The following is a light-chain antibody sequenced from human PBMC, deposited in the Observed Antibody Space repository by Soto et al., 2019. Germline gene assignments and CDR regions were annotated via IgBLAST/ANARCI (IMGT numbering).Light chain of an antibody. CDR2: KAS. CDR3: QHYNSYSEA. V-gene: IGKV1-5*03. CDR1: QNINTW. Sequence: DIQMTQSPSTLSASVGDRVTITCRASQNINTWLSWYHQAPGEPPKLLIFKASRLQSGVPSRFSGGGSATRFTLTINGLQPDDFATYYCQHYNSYSEAFGQGTKVDIK. J-gene: IGKJ1*01.